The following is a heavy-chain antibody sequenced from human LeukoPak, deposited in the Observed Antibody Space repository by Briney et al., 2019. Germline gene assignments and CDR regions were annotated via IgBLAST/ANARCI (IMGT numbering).Heavy chain of an antibody. J-gene: IGHJ4*02. CDR2: INPNSGDT. Sequence: ASVKVSCKASGYTFTGYYMHWVRQAPGQGLEWMGWINPNSGDTNYSQKFQGRVSMTRDTSINTAYMELSRLTSDDTAVYYCARGGPGRSFDYWGQGTLVTVSS. CDR1: GYTFTGYY. CDR3: ARGGPGRSFDY. V-gene: IGHV1-2*02.